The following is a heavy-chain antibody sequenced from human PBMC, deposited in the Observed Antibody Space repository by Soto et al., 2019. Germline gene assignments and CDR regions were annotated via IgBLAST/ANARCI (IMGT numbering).Heavy chain of an antibody. D-gene: IGHD4-17*01. CDR3: ARLHDYGDP. Sequence: QIQLQESGPGLVKPSQTLSLTCTVSGGSISSGGYYWSWIRQHPGKGLEWIGYIYYSGSTFYNPSLXXRXTXXVDTSKNQFSLKLSSVTAADTAVYYCARLHDYGDPWGQGTLVTVSS. CDR2: IYYSGST. V-gene: IGHV4-31*03. CDR1: GGSISSGGYY. J-gene: IGHJ5*02.